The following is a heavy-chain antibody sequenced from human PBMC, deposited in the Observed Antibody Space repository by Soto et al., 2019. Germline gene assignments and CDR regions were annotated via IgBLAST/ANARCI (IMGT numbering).Heavy chain of an antibody. V-gene: IGHV1-69*13. CDR2: IIPIFGTA. CDR3: ARGTTAKYYYYGMDV. Sequence: GASVKVSCKASGGTFSIYAISWVRQAPGQGLEWMGGIIPIFGTANYAQKFQGRVTITADESTSTAYMELSSLRSEDTAVYYCARGTTAKYYYYGMDVWGQGTTVTVSS. D-gene: IGHD4-17*01. CDR1: GGTFSIYA. J-gene: IGHJ6*02.